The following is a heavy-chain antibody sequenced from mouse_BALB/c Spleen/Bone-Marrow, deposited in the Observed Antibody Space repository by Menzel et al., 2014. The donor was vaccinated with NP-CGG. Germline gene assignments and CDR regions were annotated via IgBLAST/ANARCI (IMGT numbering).Heavy chain of an antibody. J-gene: IGHJ2*01. CDR2: INPDSSTI. D-gene: IGHD2-1*01. V-gene: IGHV4-1*02. CDR3: ARQGYYGKGDY. Sequence: EVQLAESGGGLVQPGGSLKLSCAASGFDFSRYWMSWVRQAPGKGLEWIGEINPDSSTINYTPSLKDKFIISRDNAKNTLCLQMSKVRSEDTALYYCARQGYYGKGDYWGQGTTLTVSS. CDR1: GFDFSRYW.